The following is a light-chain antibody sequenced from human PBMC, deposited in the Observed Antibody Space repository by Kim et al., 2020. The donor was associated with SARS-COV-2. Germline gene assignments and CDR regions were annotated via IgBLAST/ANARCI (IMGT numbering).Light chain of an antibody. CDR2: AAA. CDR3: QQLKRYPLT. V-gene: IGKV1-9*01. CDR1: QGISSY. Sequence: SLGDRAPLSCRASQGISSYLCWCQQHPPKPPTLLIYAAATLQTAVPSRFSGSRSATNFTLTISSLQPPEFSTEYCQQLKRYPLTFGGGTKVDIK. J-gene: IGKJ4*01.